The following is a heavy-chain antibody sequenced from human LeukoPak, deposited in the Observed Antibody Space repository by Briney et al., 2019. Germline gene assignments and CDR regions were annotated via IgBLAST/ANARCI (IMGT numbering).Heavy chain of an antibody. J-gene: IGHJ4*02. V-gene: IGHV4-59*08. CDR2: IYYSGST. CDR3: AVIVVPAAMGIDY. CDR1: GVSISSYY. Sequence: SETLSLTCTVSGVSISSYYWSWIRQPPGKGLEWIGYIYYSGSTNYNPSLKSRVTISVDTSKNQFSLKLSSVTAADTAVYYCAVIVVPAAMGIDYWGQGTLVTVSS. D-gene: IGHD2-2*01.